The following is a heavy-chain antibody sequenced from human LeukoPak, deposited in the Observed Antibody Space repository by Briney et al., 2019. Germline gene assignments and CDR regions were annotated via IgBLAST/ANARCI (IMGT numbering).Heavy chain of an antibody. D-gene: IGHD2-21*02. V-gene: IGHV3-49*04. Sequence: PGGSLRLSCTASGFTFGDFVMSWVRQAPGKGLEWVSFIRSTTYDETTEYAASVQGRFTISRDDFRGIAYLQMNSLKTKDTAVYYCARGCGGDCAAFDNWGQGTLVTVSS. J-gene: IGHJ4*02. CDR1: GFTFGDFV. CDR3: ARGCGGDCAAFDN. CDR2: IRSTTYDETT.